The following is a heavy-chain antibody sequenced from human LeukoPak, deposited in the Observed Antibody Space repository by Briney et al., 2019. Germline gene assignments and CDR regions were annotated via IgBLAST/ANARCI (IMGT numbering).Heavy chain of an antibody. V-gene: IGHV4-4*02. D-gene: IGHD2-15*01. CDR2: IYHSGGT. CDR3: ARAWWAAAYYYYYMDV. CDR1: GGSISSSNW. Sequence: PSETLSLTCAVSGGSISSSNWWSWVRQPPGKGLEWIGEIYHSGGTNYNPSLKSRVTISVDKSKNQFSLKLSSVTAADTAVYYCARAWWAAAYYYYYMDVWGKGTTVTVSS. J-gene: IGHJ6*03.